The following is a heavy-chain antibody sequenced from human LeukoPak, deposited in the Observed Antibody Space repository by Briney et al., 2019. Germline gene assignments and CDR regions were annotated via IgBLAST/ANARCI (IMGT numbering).Heavy chain of an antibody. CDR1: GGSFSGYY. V-gene: IGHV4-34*01. CDR3: ARHRAVAGSSWYGGRDYYYYYMDV. J-gene: IGHJ6*03. CDR2: INHSGST. Sequence: NTSETLSLTCAVYGGSFSGYYWSWIRQPPGKGLEWIGEINHSGSTNYNPSLKSRVTISVDTSKNQFSLKLSSVTAADTAVYYCARHRAVAGSSWYGGRDYYYYYMDVWGKGTTVTISS. D-gene: IGHD6-13*01.